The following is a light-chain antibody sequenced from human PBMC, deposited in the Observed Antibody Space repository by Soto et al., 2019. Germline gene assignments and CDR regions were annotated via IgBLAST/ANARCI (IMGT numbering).Light chain of an antibody. CDR1: SGHSSYI. CDR2: LEGSGNY. Sequence: QLVLTQSSSASASLGSSVKLTGTLSSGHSSYIIAWHQQQPGKAPRYLMKLEGSGNYNKGSGLPDRFSGSTSGADRYLTISNLQFEDEADYYCETWDFNTRVFGGGTKLTVL. V-gene: IGLV4-60*02. J-gene: IGLJ3*02. CDR3: ETWDFNTRV.